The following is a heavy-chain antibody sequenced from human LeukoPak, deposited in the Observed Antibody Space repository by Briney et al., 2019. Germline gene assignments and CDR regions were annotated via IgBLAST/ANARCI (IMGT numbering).Heavy chain of an antibody. Sequence: PGGSLRLSCAASGFTFSSYWMNWARQAPGKGLEWVASINSDGSEGYYADVVKGRFTISRDNAKNSLYLQINSLRAEDTTVYYCARSSYSSSSSVWGRGTMVTVSS. CDR1: GFTFSSYW. CDR3: ARSSYSSSSSV. J-gene: IGHJ3*01. CDR2: INSDGSEG. V-gene: IGHV3-7*03. D-gene: IGHD6-6*01.